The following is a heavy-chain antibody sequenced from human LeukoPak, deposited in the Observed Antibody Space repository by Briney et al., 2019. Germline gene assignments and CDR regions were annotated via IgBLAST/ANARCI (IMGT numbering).Heavy chain of an antibody. CDR1: GGSFSGYY. J-gene: IGHJ3*02. Sequence: SETLSLTCAVYGGSFSGYYWSWIRQPPGKGLEWIGEINHSGSTNYNPSLKSRVTISVDTSKNQFSLKLSSVTAADTAVYYCARDRDSSGWLGAFDIWGQGTMVTVSS. CDR3: ARDRDSSGWLGAFDI. D-gene: IGHD6-19*01. V-gene: IGHV4-34*01. CDR2: INHSGST.